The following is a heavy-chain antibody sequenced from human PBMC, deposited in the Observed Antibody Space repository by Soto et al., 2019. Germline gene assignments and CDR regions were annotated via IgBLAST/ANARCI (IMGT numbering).Heavy chain of an antibody. Sequence: QVQLQESGPGLVKPSQTLSLTCTVSGGSISSGGYYWSWIRQNPGKGLEWIGYIYYSGTTNYNPSLKSRLPISVDTSKNQCSLKLNSMTAADTAVYYCARDESATDAFDIWGQGTMVTVSS. V-gene: IGHV4-31*03. CDR3: ARDESATDAFDI. CDR1: GGSISSGGYY. D-gene: IGHD5-12*01. J-gene: IGHJ3*02. CDR2: IYYSGTT.